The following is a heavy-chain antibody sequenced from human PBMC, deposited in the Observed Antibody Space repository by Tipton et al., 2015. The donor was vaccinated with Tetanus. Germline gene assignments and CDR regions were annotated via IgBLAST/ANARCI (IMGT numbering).Heavy chain of an antibody. D-gene: IGHD3-9*01. CDR2: IFYAGST. Sequence: TLSLTCTVSGVSISGYYWSWIRQSPGKGLEWIGYIFYAGSTNSNPSLKSRVTISVDKAKNQFSLKLTSVTAADTAVYYCARATEHDIMTGYDNWGPGTQVTVSS. J-gene: IGHJ4*02. V-gene: IGHV4-59*01. CDR1: GVSISGYY. CDR3: ARATEHDIMTGYDN.